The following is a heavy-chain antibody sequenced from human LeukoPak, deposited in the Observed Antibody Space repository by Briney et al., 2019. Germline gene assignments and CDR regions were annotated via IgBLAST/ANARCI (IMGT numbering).Heavy chain of an antibody. CDR2: INHSGST. Sequence: SETLSLTCAVYGGSFSGYYWSWIRQPPGKGPEWIGEINHSGSTNYNPSLKSRVTISVDTSKNQFSLKLSSVTAADTAVYYCARVRITMVRGVITRGNYYYYMDVWGKGTTVTVSS. CDR1: GGSFSGYY. J-gene: IGHJ6*03. V-gene: IGHV4-34*01. D-gene: IGHD3-10*01. CDR3: ARVRITMVRGVITRGNYYYYMDV.